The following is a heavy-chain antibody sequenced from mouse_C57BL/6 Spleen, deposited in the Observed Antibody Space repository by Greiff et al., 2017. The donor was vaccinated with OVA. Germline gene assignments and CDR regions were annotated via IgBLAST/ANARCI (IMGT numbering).Heavy chain of an antibody. D-gene: IGHD4-1*02. CDR2: IDPANGNT. V-gene: IGHV14-3*01. CDR1: GFTIKNTY. CDR3: ASNWEENAMDY. J-gene: IGHJ4*01. Sequence: VQLQQSVAELVRPGASVKLSCTASGFTIKNTYMHWVKQRPEQGLEWIGRIDPANGNTKYAPKFQGKATITADTSSNTAYLQLSSLTSEVTAIDYCASNWEENAMDYWGQGTSVTVAS.